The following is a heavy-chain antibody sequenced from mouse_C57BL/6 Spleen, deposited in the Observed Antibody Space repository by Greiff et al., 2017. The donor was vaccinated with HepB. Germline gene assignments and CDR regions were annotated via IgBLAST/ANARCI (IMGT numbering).Heavy chain of an antibody. Sequence: QVQLKQSGPELVKPGASVKISCKASGYAFSSSWMNWVKQRPGKGLEWIGPIHPGDGDTNYNGKFKGKATLTADKSSSTAYMQLSSLTSEDSAVYVCARSGVRPYAMDDWGEGTSVTVSS. CDR2: IHPGDGDT. D-gene: IGHD3-2*02. J-gene: IGHJ4*01. CDR3: ARSGVRPYAMDD. V-gene: IGHV1-82*01. CDR1: GYAFSSSW.